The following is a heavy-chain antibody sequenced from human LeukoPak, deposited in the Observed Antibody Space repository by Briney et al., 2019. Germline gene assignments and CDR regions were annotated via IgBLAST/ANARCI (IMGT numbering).Heavy chain of an antibody. CDR3: ARARREMVDY. J-gene: IGHJ4*02. Sequence: PSETLSLTCTVSGGSISSSSYYWGWIRQPPGKGLEWIGSIYHSGSTYYNPSLKSRVTISVDTSKNQFSLKLSSVTAADTAVYYCARARREMVDYWGQGTLVTVSS. V-gene: IGHV4-39*07. D-gene: IGHD5-24*01. CDR1: GGSISSSSYY. CDR2: IYHSGST.